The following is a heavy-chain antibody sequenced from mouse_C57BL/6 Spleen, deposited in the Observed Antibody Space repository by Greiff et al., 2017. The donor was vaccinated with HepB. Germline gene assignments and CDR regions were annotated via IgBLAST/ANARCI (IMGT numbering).Heavy chain of an antibody. CDR1: GYSITSGYD. D-gene: IGHD4-1*02. CDR2: ISYSGST. J-gene: IGHJ3*01. Sequence: EVQVVESGPGMVKPSQSLSLTCTVTGYSITSGYDWHWIRHFPGNKLEWMGYISYSGSTNYNPSLKSRISITHDTSKNHFFLKLNSVTTEDTATYYCARGGQLGLFAYWGQGTLVTVSA. V-gene: IGHV3-1*01. CDR3: ARGGQLGLFAY.